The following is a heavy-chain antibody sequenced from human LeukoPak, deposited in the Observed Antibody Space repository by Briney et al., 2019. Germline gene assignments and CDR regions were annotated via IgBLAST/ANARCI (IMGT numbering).Heavy chain of an antibody. CDR1: GGSISSSSYY. J-gene: IGHJ5*02. CDR3: ARRGYSSSSVDWFDP. Sequence: SETLSLTCTVSGGSISSSSYYWGWIRQPPGKGLEWIGSIYYSGSTYYNPSLKSRVTISVDTSKNQFSLKLSSVTAADTAVYYCARRGYSSSSVDWFDPWGQGTLVTVS. V-gene: IGHV4-39*01. CDR2: IYYSGST. D-gene: IGHD6-6*01.